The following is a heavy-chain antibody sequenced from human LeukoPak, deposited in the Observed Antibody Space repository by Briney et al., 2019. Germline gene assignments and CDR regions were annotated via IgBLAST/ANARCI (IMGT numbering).Heavy chain of an antibody. CDR2: IYYSGST. CDR1: GGSISSYY. Sequence: SETLSLTCTVSGGSISSYYWSRIRQPPGKGLEWIGYIYYSGSTNYNPSLKSRVTISVDTSKNQFSLKLSSVTAADTAVYYCARQEYQYYDSSGYYLFDYWGQGTLVTVSS. D-gene: IGHD3-22*01. CDR3: ARQEYQYYDSSGYYLFDY. V-gene: IGHV4-59*08. J-gene: IGHJ4*02.